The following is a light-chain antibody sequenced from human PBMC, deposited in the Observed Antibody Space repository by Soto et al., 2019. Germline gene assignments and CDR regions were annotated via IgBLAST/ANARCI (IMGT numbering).Light chain of an antibody. CDR3: QQYNSYSWT. CDR1: QSFSNW. V-gene: IGKV1-5*03. J-gene: IGKJ1*01. CDR2: KAS. Sequence: DIQMTQSPSTLSASVGDTVTITCRASQSFSNWLAWYQQKPGKAPKFLIYKASNLESGVPSRFSGSGSGQEFTLTISSLQPDDFATYYCQQYNSYSWTFGQGTKVEIK.